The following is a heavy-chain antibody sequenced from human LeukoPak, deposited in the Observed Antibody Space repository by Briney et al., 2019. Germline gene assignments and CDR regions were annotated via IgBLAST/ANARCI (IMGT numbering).Heavy chain of an antibody. CDR1: GGSISSFY. J-gene: IGHJ4*02. Sequence: SKTLSLTCTVSGGSISSFYWSWIRQPAGKGLEWIGRIYTSGSTNYNPSLKSRVTISVDTSKNQFSLKLSSVTAADTAVYYCARQLGWAYGSGSYYRHWGQGTLSPSPQ. V-gene: IGHV4-4*07. CDR2: IYTSGST. D-gene: IGHD3-10*01. CDR3: ARQLGWAYGSGSYYRH.